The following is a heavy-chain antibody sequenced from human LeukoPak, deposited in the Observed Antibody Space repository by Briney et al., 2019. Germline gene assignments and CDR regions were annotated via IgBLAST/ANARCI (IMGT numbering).Heavy chain of an antibody. CDR2: INQDATEK. Sequence: PGGSLRLSCAASGFTFSHYWMSWVRLAPGKGLEWMAIINQDATEKHYADSVKGRFTISRDNTKYSLYLQMNSLRAEDTAVYYCAGGALDYWGQGTLVAVSS. CDR3: AGGALDY. J-gene: IGHJ4*02. V-gene: IGHV3-7*04. CDR1: GFTFSHYW.